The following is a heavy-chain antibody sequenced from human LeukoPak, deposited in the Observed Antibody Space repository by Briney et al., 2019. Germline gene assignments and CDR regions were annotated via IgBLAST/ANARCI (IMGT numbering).Heavy chain of an antibody. D-gene: IGHD1-26*01. V-gene: IGHV3-30*02. J-gene: IGHJ4*02. CDR3: AKDFGGSYAFDY. CDR2: MRYDGSNK. Sequence: GGSLRLSCAASGFTLRSYGMHWVRQAPGKGLEWVAFMRYDGSNKYYADSVKGRFTVSRDNSKNTLYLQMNSLRAEDTAVYYCAKDFGGSYAFDYWGQGTLVTVSS. CDR1: GFTLRSYG.